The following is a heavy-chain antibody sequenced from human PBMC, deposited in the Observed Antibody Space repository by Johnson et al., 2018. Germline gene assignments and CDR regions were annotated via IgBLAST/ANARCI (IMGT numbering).Heavy chain of an antibody. V-gene: IGHV3-43D*03. CDR1: GFTFDDYA. J-gene: IGHJ6*03. CDR3: SRVVGTGTSAAYYYYMDV. CDR2: ISWDGGST. Sequence: VQLVQSGGGVVQPGGSLRLSCAASGFTFDDYAMHWVRQAPGKGLEWVSLISWDGGSTYYADSVKGRFTISRDNSKNPLYLQMNSLRSEDTAVYYCSRVVGTGTSAAYYYYMDVWGKGTTVTVSS. D-gene: IGHD2-21*02.